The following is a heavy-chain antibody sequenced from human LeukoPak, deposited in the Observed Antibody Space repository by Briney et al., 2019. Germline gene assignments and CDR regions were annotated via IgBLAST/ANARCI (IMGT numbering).Heavy chain of an antibody. CDR3: ARQGYYDSSGYYPIPSFDY. CDR2: IYYSGRT. J-gene: IGHJ4*02. V-gene: IGHV4-39*01. D-gene: IGHD3-22*01. CDR1: GGSISSSSYY. Sequence: SETLSLTCTVSGGSISSSSYYWGWIRQPPGKGLDYIGNIYYSGRTYYNPSLKSRVTISVDTSKNQFSLKLSSVTAADTAVYYCARQGYYDSSGYYPIPSFDYWGQGILVTVSS.